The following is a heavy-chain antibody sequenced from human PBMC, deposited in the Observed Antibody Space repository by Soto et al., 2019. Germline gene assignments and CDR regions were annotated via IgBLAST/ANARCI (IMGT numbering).Heavy chain of an antibody. CDR3: AKDRSQGAVAGTSDFDS. D-gene: IGHD6-19*01. Sequence: PGGSLRISCAAYGFTFSSYARSWVRQGTGKGLDWVSTVSGRGGRTYYADSVTVRFTISRDNSKNALYLLLNSLRAEDTDIYYCAKDRSQGAVAGTSDFDSWGQGILVTVSS. V-gene: IGHV3-23*01. J-gene: IGHJ4*02. CDR1: GFTFSSYA. CDR2: VSGRGGRT.